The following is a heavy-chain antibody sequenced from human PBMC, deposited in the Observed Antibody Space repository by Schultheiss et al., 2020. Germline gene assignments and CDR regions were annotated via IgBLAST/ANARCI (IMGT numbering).Heavy chain of an antibody. CDR3: ARDRRYPDGKRWFDP. CDR1: GGSFSGYY. D-gene: IGHD1-14*01. V-gene: IGHV4-59*01. CDR2: IYYSGST. J-gene: IGHJ5*02. Sequence: SETLSLTCAVYGGSFSGYYWSWIRQPPGKGLEWIGYIYYSGSTYYNPSLKSRVTISVDTSKNQFSLKLSSVTAADTAVYYCARDRRYPDGKRWFDPWGQGTLVTVSS.